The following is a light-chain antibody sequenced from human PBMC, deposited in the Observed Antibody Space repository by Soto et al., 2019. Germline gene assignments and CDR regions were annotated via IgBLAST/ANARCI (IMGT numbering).Light chain of an antibody. CDR1: SSDIGGYNY. V-gene: IGLV2-14*01. Sequence: QSVLTQPASVSGSPGQSITISCTGTSSDIGGYNYVSWYQLHPGKAPKLMVYEVSYRPSGVSSRFSGSKSANTASLTISGPQAEDEADYDCCSYASSTSYVFGTGTKLTVL. CDR2: EVS. J-gene: IGLJ1*01. CDR3: CSYASSTSYV.